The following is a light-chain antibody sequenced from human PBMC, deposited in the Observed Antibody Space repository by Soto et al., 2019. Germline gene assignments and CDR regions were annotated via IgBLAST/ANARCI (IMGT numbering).Light chain of an antibody. Sequence: DIHMTQSPSSLSAAVGDRVTITCRASQGVSAYLLWYQQRQGTPPKLLLYAASTLVRGVPSRFSGSGSGTNFTLTISNLQPEDVSTYYCQQSYKTPHTCGQGTRLET. CDR2: AAS. V-gene: IGKV1-39*01. CDR1: QGVSAY. CDR3: QQSYKTPHT. J-gene: IGKJ2*01.